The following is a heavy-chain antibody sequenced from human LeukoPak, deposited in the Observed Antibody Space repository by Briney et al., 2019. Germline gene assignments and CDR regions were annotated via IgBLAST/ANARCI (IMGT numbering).Heavy chain of an antibody. V-gene: IGHV4-31*03. CDR1: GGSISSGGYY. CDR3: AREEFRGVGLDY. Sequence: SETLSLTCTVSGGSISSGGYYWSWIRQHPGKGLEWIGYIYYSGSTYYNPSLKSRVTISVDTSKNQFSLKLSSVTAADTAVYYCAREEFRGVGLDYWGQGTLVTVSS. D-gene: IGHD3-10*01. J-gene: IGHJ4*02. CDR2: IYYSGST.